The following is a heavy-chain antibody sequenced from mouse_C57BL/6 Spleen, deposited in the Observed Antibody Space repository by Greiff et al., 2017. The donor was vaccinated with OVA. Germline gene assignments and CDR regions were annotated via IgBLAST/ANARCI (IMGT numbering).Heavy chain of an antibody. Sequence: EVQLVESGGDLVKPGGSLKLSCAASGFTFSSYGMSWVRQTPDKRLEWVATISSGGSYTYYPDSVKGRFTISRDNAKNTLYLQMSSLKSEDTAMYYCARRGYDYGYAMDYWGQGTSVTVSS. V-gene: IGHV5-6*01. CDR2: ISSGGSYT. CDR3: ARRGYDYGYAMDY. D-gene: IGHD2-4*01. CDR1: GFTFSSYG. J-gene: IGHJ4*01.